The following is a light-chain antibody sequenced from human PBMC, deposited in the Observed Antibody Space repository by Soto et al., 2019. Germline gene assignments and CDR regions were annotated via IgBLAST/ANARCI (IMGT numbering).Light chain of an antibody. CDR3: QQYNNWPYT. J-gene: IGKJ2*01. V-gene: IGKV3-15*01. CDR1: QSVSSN. Sequence: EIVMTQSPATLSVSPGERAALSCRASQSVSSNFAWYQQKPGQAPRLLIYGASTRATGIPARFSGSGSGTDSILTISTLQSGDFAVYYCQQYNNWPYTFGQGTKLEIK. CDR2: GAS.